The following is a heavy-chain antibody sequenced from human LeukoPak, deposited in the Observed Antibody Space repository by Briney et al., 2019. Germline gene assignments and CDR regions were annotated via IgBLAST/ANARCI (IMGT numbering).Heavy chain of an antibody. CDR3: ARNLNDYGDLYFDY. CDR1: GGTFSSYA. D-gene: IGHD4-17*01. J-gene: IGHJ4*02. V-gene: IGHV1-69*05. CDR2: IIPIFGTA. Sequence: ASVKVSCKASGGTFSSYAISWVRQAPGQGLEWMGRIIPIFGTANYAQKFQGRVTITTDESTSTAYMELSSLRSEDTAVYYCARNLNDYGDLYFDYWGQGTLVTVSS.